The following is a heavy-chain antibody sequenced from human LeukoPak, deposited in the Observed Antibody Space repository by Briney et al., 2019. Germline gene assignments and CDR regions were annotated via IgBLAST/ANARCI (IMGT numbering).Heavy chain of an antibody. CDR1: GFTFSNYG. Sequence: TGRSLRLSCAASGFTFSNYGMHWVRQAPGKGLEWVAVIWYDGSNKYYADSVKGRFTISRDTSKNTLFLQMNSLRAEDTALYYCARVPYCSGTGCYGLDYWGQGTLVTVSS. CDR3: ARVPYCSGTGCYGLDY. D-gene: IGHD2-2*01. V-gene: IGHV3-33*01. CDR2: IWYDGSNK. J-gene: IGHJ4*02.